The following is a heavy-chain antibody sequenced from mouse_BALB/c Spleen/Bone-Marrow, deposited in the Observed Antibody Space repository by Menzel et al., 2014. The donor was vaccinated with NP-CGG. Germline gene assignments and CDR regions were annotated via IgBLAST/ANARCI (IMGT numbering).Heavy chain of an antibody. CDR2: INPDSSTI. V-gene: IGHV4-1*02. CDR3: ERLSYYGRFAY. Sequence: EVMLVESGGGLVQPGGSLKLSCAASGFDFSRYWMSWVRQAPGKGLEWIGEINPDSSTINYTPSLKDKFIISRDSAKSTLYLQMSKVRSEDTALYYCERLSYYGRFAYWGQGTLVTVSA. CDR1: GFDFSRYW. D-gene: IGHD1-1*01. J-gene: IGHJ3*01.